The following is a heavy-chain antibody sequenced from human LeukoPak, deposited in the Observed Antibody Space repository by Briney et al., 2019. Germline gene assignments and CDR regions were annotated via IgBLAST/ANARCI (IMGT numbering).Heavy chain of an antibody. V-gene: IGHV1-46*01. Sequence: ASVKVSCKASGYTFTGYYMHWVRQAPGQGLEWMGIINPSGGSTSYAQKFQGRVTMTRDTSTSTVYMELSSLRSEDTAVYYCARGWLTGYYGDGWAFDIWGQGTMVTVSS. CDR3: ARGWLTGYYGDGWAFDI. CDR1: GYTFTGYY. D-gene: IGHD3-9*01. J-gene: IGHJ3*02. CDR2: INPSGGST.